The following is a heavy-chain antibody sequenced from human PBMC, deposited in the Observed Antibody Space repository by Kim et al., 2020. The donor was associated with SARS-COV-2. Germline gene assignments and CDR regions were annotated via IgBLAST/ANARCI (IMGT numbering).Heavy chain of an antibody. Sequence: KGRFTISRHNSKNTLYLQMNSLRAEDTAVYYCARGLQLWSSSYYFDYWGQGTLVTVSS. V-gene: IGHV3-53*04. J-gene: IGHJ4*02. CDR3: ARGLQLWSSSYYFDY. D-gene: IGHD5-18*01.